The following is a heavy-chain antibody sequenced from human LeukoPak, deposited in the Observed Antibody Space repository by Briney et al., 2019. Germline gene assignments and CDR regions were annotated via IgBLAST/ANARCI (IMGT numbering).Heavy chain of an antibody. D-gene: IGHD2-2*01. CDR2: IHQHGSKE. CDR1: GFTFSSYW. V-gene: IGHV3-7*03. CDR3: ARIGHDLYQTFDS. J-gene: IGHJ5*01. Sequence: GGSLRVSCAASGFTFSSYWMAWVRQAPGKGLEWVANIHQHGSKENYVDSVKGRFTISRDNAKNSVNSLRAEDTAFYCARIGHDLYQTFDSWGHGTLITVSS.